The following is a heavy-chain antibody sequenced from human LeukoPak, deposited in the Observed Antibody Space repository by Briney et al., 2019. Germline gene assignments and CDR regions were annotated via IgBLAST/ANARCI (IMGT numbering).Heavy chain of an antibody. CDR1: GYTFTGCY. Sequence: ASVKVSCKASGYTFTGCYMHWVRQAPGQGLEWMGWINPNSGGTNYAQKFQGRVTMTRDTSISTAYMELSRLRSDDTAVYYCAREELPDYGGNSYRYYYMDVWGKGTTVNVSS. CDR2: INPNSGGT. D-gene: IGHD4-23*01. J-gene: IGHJ6*03. CDR3: AREELPDYGGNSYRYYYMDV. V-gene: IGHV1-2*02.